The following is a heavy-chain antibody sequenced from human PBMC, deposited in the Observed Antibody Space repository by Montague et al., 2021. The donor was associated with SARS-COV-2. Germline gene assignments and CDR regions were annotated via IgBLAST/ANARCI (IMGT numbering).Heavy chain of an antibody. CDR3: AGRDGYKQTMDY. J-gene: IGHJ4*02. D-gene: IGHD5-24*01. CDR2: IYYSGST. CDR1: GGSISSYY. Sequence: SETLSLTCTVSGGSISSYYWSWIWQPPGKGLKWIGYIYYSGSTNXNSSLKSRVTISVDRSVNQFSLSLSSVTAADTAVYYCAGRDGYKQTMDYWGQGTLVTVSS. V-gene: IGHV4-59*01.